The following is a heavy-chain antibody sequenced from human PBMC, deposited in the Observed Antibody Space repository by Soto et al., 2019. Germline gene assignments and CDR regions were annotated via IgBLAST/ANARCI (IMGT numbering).Heavy chain of an antibody. CDR2: IWYDGSNK. D-gene: IGHD3-3*01. J-gene: IGHJ4*02. CDR3: ASSPYDFWSGYLDY. CDR1: GFTFSSYG. V-gene: IGHV3-33*01. Sequence: GGSLRLSCAASGFTFSSYGMHWVCQAPGKGLEWVAVIWYDGSNKYYADSVKGRFTISRDNSKNTLYLQMNSLRAEDTAVYYCASSPYDFWSGYLDYWGQGTLVTVSS.